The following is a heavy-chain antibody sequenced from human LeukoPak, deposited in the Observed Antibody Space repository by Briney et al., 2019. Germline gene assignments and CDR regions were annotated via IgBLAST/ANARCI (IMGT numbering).Heavy chain of an antibody. CDR1: GGSISSYY. J-gene: IGHJ3*02. V-gene: IGHV4-59*08. CDR2: IYYSGST. CDR3: ARRVTGSSDAFDI. Sequence: SETLSLTCTVSGGSISSYYWSWIRQPPGKGLEWIGYIYYSGSTNYNPSLKSRVTISVDTSKNQFSLKLSSVTAADTAVYYCARRVTGSSDAFDIWGQGTMVTVSS. D-gene: IGHD2-21*02.